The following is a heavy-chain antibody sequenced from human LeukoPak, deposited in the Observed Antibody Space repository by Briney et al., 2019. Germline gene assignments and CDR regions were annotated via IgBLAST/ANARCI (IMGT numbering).Heavy chain of an antibody. D-gene: IGHD3-9*01. V-gene: IGHV3-21*03. Sequence: GGPLRLSCAGSGFPFSGYSLNWVRQAPGKGLEGVSSITSSGSSMYYADSVKGRFTNSRDNAESSVYLQMNRLRVDDTGLYYCTRDIDDVLIGDDAFDVWGQGTVVTVSS. CDR2: ITSSGSSM. CDR3: TRDIDDVLIGDDAFDV. J-gene: IGHJ3*01. CDR1: GFPFSGYS.